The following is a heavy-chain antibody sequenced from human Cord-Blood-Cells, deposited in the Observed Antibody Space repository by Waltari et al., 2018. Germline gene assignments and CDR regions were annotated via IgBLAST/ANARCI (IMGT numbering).Heavy chain of an antibody. J-gene: IGHJ5*02. D-gene: IGHD3-3*01. V-gene: IGHV4-39*01. CDR3: ARHVGFAYDFWSGYYWFDP. CDR1: GGSISSSSYY. CDR2: IDYSGST. Sequence: QLQLQELDPGLVKPSETLSLTCTVSGGSISSSSYYWGWIRQPPGKGLEGIGSIDYSGSTYYNPSLKSRVTISVDTSKNQFSLKLSSVTAADTAVYYCARHVGFAYDFWSGYYWFDPWGQGTLVTVSS.